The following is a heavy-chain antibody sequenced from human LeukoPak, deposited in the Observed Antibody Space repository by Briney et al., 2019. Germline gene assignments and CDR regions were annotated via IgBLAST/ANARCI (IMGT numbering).Heavy chain of an antibody. CDR3: ARVGEWLALDY. J-gene: IGHJ4*02. D-gene: IGHD3-16*01. Sequence: PGRSLRLSCAASGFTFSSYAMHWVRQAPGKGLEWVAVISYDGSNKYYADSVEGRFTISRDNSKNTLYLQMNSLRAEDTAVYYCARVGEWLALDYWGQGTLVTVSS. CDR1: GFTFSSYA. CDR2: ISYDGSNK. V-gene: IGHV3-30-3*01.